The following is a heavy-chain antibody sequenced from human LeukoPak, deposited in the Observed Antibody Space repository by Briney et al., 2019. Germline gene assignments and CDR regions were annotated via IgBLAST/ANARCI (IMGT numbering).Heavy chain of an antibody. CDR1: GGSISSYY. CDR2: IYYSGST. Sequence: SETLSLTCTVSGGSISSYYWSWIRQPPGKGLEWIGYIYYSGSTNYNPSLKSRVTISVDTSKNQFSLKLSSVTAADTALYYCARESGGSSSVWFDPWGQGTLVTVSS. CDR3: ARESGGSSSVWFDP. J-gene: IGHJ5*02. V-gene: IGHV4-59*01. D-gene: IGHD6-6*01.